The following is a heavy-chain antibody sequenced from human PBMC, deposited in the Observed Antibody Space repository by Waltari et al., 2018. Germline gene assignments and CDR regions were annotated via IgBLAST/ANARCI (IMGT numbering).Heavy chain of an antibody. CDR1: GGSIGSGSYY. J-gene: IGHJ4*02. CDR2: IYTSGST. V-gene: IGHV4-61*02. D-gene: IGHD3-22*01. Sequence: QVQLQESGPGLVKPSQTLSLTCTVSGGSIGSGSYYWRWIRQPAGKGLEWIGRIYTSGSTNYNPSLKSRVTISVDTSKNQFSLKLSSVTAADTAVYYCARSYYYDSSGYSNWGQGTLVTVSS. CDR3: ARSYYYDSSGYSN.